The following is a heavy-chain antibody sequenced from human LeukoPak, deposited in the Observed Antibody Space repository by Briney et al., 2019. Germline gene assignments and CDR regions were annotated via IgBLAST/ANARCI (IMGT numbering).Heavy chain of an antibody. D-gene: IGHD5-24*01. J-gene: IGHJ6*02. V-gene: IGHV1-69*04. CDR3: ATDRAEQQGVQLYYYFGMDV. CDR2: IIPIRNTV. Sequence: ASVKVSCKASGGTFTSHGISWVRQAPGQGLEWMGRIIPIRNTVNYAQKFQGRLTITAETSTSTAYMDLSSLKSEDTAVYYCATDRAEQQGVQLYYYFGMDVWGQGTTVTVSS. CDR1: GGTFTSHG.